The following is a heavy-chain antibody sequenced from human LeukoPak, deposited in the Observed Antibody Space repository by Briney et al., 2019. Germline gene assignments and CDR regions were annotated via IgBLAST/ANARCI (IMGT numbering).Heavy chain of an antibody. V-gene: IGHV3-23*01. CDR3: AKMDRQYYDFWSPPKN. CDR2: ISGSGGST. D-gene: IGHD3-3*01. CDR1: GFTFSSYA. Sequence: GGSLRLSCAASGFTFSSYAMSWVRQAPGKGLEWVSAISGSGGSTYYADSVKGRFTISRDNSKNTLYLQMNSLRAEDTAVYYCAKMDRQYYDFWSPPKNWGQGTLVTVSS. J-gene: IGHJ4*02.